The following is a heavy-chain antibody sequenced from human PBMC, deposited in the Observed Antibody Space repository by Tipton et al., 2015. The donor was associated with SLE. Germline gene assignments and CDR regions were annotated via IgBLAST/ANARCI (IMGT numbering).Heavy chain of an antibody. CDR1: DGSISSRDYY. Sequence: TLSLTCTVSDGSISSRDYYWGWIRQPPGKGLEWIGYIHCSGTTHDNPSLKSRVTMSVDMSKNQFSLRLTSVTAADTAVYYCARTLGAIAHTVYDAFDIWGQGKMVTVSS. V-gene: IGHV4-61*05. CDR3: ARTLGAIAHTVYDAFDI. CDR2: IHCSGTT. J-gene: IGHJ3*02. D-gene: IGHD1-26*01.